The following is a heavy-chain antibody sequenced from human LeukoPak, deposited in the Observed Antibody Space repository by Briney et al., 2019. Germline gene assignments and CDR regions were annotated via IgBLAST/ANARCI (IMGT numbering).Heavy chain of an antibody. V-gene: IGHV3-30-3*01. J-gene: IGHJ4*02. D-gene: IGHD2-8*01. CDR3: ARDLGYCTNGVCHTRFDY. Sequence: GGSLRLSCVASGFSLSNFQMYWVRQAPGKGLEWVSIISLDGSTEFYADSVKGRFTISRDNSKNTLYLQMNSLRAEDTAVYYCARDLGYCTNGVCHTRFDYWGQGTLVAVSS. CDR1: GFSLSNFQ. CDR2: ISLDGSTE.